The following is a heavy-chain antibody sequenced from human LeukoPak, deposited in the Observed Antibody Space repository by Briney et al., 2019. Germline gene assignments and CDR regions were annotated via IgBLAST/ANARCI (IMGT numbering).Heavy chain of an antibody. CDR3: ARDQRFLEWLLDDSGVDY. Sequence: GGSLRLSXAASGFTFSSYSMNWVRQAPGKGLEGVSSISSSSSYIYYADSVKGRFTISRDNAKNSLYLQMNSLRAEDTAVYYCARDQRFLEWLLDDSGVDYWGQGTLVTVSS. V-gene: IGHV3-21*01. J-gene: IGHJ4*02. CDR2: ISSSSSYI. CDR1: GFTFSSYS. D-gene: IGHD3-3*01.